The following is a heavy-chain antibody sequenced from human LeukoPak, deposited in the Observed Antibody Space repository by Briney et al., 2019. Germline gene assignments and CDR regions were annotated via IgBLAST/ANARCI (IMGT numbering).Heavy chain of an antibody. CDR3: AKERGSSWLFDY. CDR2: ISYDGSNK. Sequence: GGSLRLSCAASGFTFSSYGMSWVRQAPGKGLEWVAVISYDGSNKYYADSVKGRFTISRDNSKNTLYLQMNSLRAEDTAVYYCAKERGSSWLFDYWGQGTLVTVSS. V-gene: IGHV3-30*18. D-gene: IGHD6-13*01. CDR1: GFTFSSYG. J-gene: IGHJ4*02.